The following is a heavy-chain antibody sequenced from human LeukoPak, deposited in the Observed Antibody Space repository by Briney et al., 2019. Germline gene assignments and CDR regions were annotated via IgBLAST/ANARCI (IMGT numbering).Heavy chain of an antibody. Sequence: PSETLSLTCTVSRGSISSYYWSWIRQPAGKGLEWIGRIYTSGSTNYNPSLKSRVTMSVDTSKNQFSLKLSSVTAADTAVYYCARWVITIFYSGPFDPWGQGTLVTVSS. CDR3: ARWVITIFYSGPFDP. CDR1: RGSISSYY. V-gene: IGHV4-4*07. D-gene: IGHD3-9*01. J-gene: IGHJ5*02. CDR2: IYTSGST.